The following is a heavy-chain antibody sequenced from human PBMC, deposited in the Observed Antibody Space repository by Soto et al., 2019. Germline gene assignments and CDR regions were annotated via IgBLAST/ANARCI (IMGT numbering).Heavy chain of an antibody. J-gene: IGHJ4*02. CDR3: ARGFRKGDIVVVVAAPIYFDY. CDR2: INHSGST. Sequence: QVQLQQWGAGLLKPSETLSLTCAVYGGSFSGYYWSWIRQPPGKGLEWIGEINHSGSTNYNPSLKSRVTMSVDTSKNQFSLKLSAVTAADTAVYYCARGFRKGDIVVVVAAPIYFDYWGQGTLVTVSS. V-gene: IGHV4-34*01. CDR1: GGSFSGYY. D-gene: IGHD2-15*01.